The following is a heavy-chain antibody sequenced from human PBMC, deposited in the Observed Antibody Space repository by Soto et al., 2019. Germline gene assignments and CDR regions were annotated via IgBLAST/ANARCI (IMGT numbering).Heavy chain of an antibody. D-gene: IGHD3-3*01. J-gene: IGHJ5*02. CDR3: ARRLGVVKWYNWFDP. Sequence: ASVKVSCKASGYTFTSCDINWVRQATGQGLEWMGWMNPNSGNTGYAQKFQGRVTMTRNTSISTAYMELSSLRSEDTAVYYCARRLGVVKWYNWFDPWGQGTLVTVSS. CDR2: MNPNSGNT. CDR1: GYTFTSCD. V-gene: IGHV1-8*01.